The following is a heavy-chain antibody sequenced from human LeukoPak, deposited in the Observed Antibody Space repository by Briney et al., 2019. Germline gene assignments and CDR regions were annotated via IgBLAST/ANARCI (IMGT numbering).Heavy chain of an antibody. Sequence: GGSLRLSCAASGFIFSSYGMHWVRQAPGKGLEWVAFIRYDGSNTYYADSVKGRFTISRDNAKNSLYLQMNSLRAEDTAVYYCARESGYSYGYVDYWGQGTLVTVSS. V-gene: IGHV3-30*02. CDR3: ARESGYSYGYVDY. CDR2: IRYDGSNT. D-gene: IGHD5-18*01. J-gene: IGHJ4*02. CDR1: GFIFSSYG.